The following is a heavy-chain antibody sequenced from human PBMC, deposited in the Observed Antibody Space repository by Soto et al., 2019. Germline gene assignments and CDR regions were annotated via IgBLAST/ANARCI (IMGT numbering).Heavy chain of an antibody. CDR2: IYSGGSS. J-gene: IGHJ6*02. D-gene: IGHD4-17*01. CDR1: GFTVSSNY. Sequence: PGGSLRLSCTTSGFTVSSNYMSWVRQAPGKGLEWVSVIYSGGSSYYADSVKGRFTISRDNSKNTLYLQMNSLRAEDTAVYYCAGTTVYYYGMDVWGQGTTVTVSS. V-gene: IGHV3-53*01. CDR3: AGTTVYYYGMDV.